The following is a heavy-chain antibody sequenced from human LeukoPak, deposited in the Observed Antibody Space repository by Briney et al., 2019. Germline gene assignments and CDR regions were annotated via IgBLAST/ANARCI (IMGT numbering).Heavy chain of an antibody. CDR1: GYTFTGYY. CDR2: INPNSGGT. CDR3: ARVNYYDSSGYYLPFDY. J-gene: IGHJ4*02. D-gene: IGHD3-22*01. Sequence: ASVKVSCKASGYTFTGYYMHWVRQAPGQRLEWMGWINPNSGGTNYAQKFQGRVTMTRDTSISTAYMELSRLRSDDTAVYYCARVNYYDSSGYYLPFDYWGQGTLVTVSS. V-gene: IGHV1-2*02.